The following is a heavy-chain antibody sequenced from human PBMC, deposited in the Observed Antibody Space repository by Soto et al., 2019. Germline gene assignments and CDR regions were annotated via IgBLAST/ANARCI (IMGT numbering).Heavy chain of an antibody. V-gene: IGHV1-69*13. J-gene: IGHJ4*02. CDR3: ARDHSSGWYEAHYFDY. Sequence: ASVKVSCKASGGTFSSYAISWVRQAPGQGLEWMGGIIPIFGTANYAQKFQGRVTITADESTSTAYMELSSLRSEDTAVYYCARDHSSGWYEAHYFDYWGQGTLVTVS. CDR2: IIPIFGTA. CDR1: GGTFSSYA. D-gene: IGHD6-19*01.